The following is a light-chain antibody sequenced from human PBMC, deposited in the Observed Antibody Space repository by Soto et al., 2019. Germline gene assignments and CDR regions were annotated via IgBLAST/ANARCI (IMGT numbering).Light chain of an antibody. V-gene: IGKV1-9*01. CDR3: QQLNSYPRT. Sequence: IQLTQSPSSLSVSVGDRVTITCRASQGISSYLAWYQQKPGKDPKLLIYAASTLQSGVPSRFSGSGSGTDFTLTISSLQPEDFATYYCQQLNSYPRTFGQGTRLEI. CDR1: QGISSY. CDR2: AAS. J-gene: IGKJ5*01.